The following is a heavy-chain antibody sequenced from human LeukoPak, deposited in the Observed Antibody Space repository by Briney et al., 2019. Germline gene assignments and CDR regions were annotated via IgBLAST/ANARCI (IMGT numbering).Heavy chain of an antibody. CDR1: GGSLSSGGYY. V-gene: IGHV4-31*03. J-gene: IGHJ6*02. CDR2: IYYSGST. Sequence: PSETLSLTCTVSGGSLSSGGYYWSWIRQHPGKGLEWIGYIYYSGSTYYNPSLKSRVTISVDTSKNQFSLKLSSVTAADTAVYYCARGSDRYCDFWSGYPYYYGMDVWGQGTTVTVSS. CDR3: ARGSDRYCDFWSGYPYYYGMDV. D-gene: IGHD3-3*01.